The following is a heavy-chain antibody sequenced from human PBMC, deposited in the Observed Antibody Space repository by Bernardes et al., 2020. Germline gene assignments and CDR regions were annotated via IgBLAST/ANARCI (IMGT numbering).Heavy chain of an antibody. CDR3: AIGRYVPAANEWDY. V-gene: IGHV4-39*01. D-gene: IGHD2-2*01. J-gene: IGHJ4*02. Sequence: SETLSLTCTVSGGSISSSSYYWGWIRQPPGKGLEWIGSIYYSGSTYYNPSLKSRVTISVDTSKNQFSLKLSSVTAADTAVYYCAIGRYVPAANEWDYWGQGTLVTVSS. CDR2: IYYSGST. CDR1: GGSISSSSYY.